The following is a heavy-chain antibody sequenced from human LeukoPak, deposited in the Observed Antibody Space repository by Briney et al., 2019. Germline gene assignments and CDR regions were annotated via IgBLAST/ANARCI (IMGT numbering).Heavy chain of an antibody. CDR3: ARDGDSSSWPTPFDY. J-gene: IGHJ4*02. CDR1: GYSFTGDY. CDR2: ISAYNGNT. V-gene: IGHV1-18*04. Sequence: ASVKVSCKASGYSFTGDYMHWVRQAPGQGLEWMGWISAYNGNTNYAQKLQGRVTMTTDTSTSTAYMELRSLRSDDTAVYYCARDGDSSSWPTPFDYWGQGTLVTVSS. D-gene: IGHD6-13*01.